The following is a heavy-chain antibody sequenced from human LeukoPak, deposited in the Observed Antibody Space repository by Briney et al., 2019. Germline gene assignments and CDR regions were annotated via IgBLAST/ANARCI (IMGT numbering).Heavy chain of an antibody. V-gene: IGHV4-4*07. Sequence: SETLSLTCTVSGGSMSSYYWSWIRQPAGKGLEWIGRVYTSGNTNYNPSLKSRVTMSVDTSKNQYSLKLSSVTAADTAVYYCARDGVAGGFDYWGQGTLVTVSS. CDR1: GGSMSSYY. CDR2: VYTSGNT. CDR3: ARDGVAGGFDY. J-gene: IGHJ4*02. D-gene: IGHD6-19*01.